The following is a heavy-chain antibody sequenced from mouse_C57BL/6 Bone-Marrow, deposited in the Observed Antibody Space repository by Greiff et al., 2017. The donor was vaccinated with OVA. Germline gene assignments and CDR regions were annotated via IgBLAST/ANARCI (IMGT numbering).Heavy chain of an antibody. D-gene: IGHD1-1*01. Sequence: EVQLQESGAELVRPGASVKLSCTASGFNIKDDYMHWVKQRPEQGLEWIGWIDPENGDTEYASKFQGKATITADTSSNTAYLQLSSLTSEDTAVYYGTPITTAPINFDYWGQGTTLTVSS. CDR1: GFNIKDDY. V-gene: IGHV14-4*01. J-gene: IGHJ2*01. CDR2: IDPENGDT. CDR3: TPITTAPINFDY.